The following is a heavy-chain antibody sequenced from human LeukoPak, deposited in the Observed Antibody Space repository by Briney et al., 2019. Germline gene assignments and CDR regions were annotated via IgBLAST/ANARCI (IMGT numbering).Heavy chain of an antibody. CDR3: ARSTSLTSRPFDY. D-gene: IGHD6-6*01. J-gene: IGHJ4*02. CDR1: GYNFPSYW. Sequence: GESLKISCKGSGYNFPSYWIGWVRQMPGKGLEWMGIIYIGDSDTRYSPSFQGQVTISADKSISTAYLQWSSLKAADTAMYYCARSTSLTSRPFDYWGQGTLVTVSS. CDR2: IYIGDSDT. V-gene: IGHV5-51*01.